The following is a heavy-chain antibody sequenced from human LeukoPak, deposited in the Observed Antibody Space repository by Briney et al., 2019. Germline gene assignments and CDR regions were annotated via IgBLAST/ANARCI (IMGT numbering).Heavy chain of an antibody. CDR2: IYPGDSDT. V-gene: IGHV5-51*01. CDR1: GGTFSSYA. D-gene: IGHD1-14*01. J-gene: IGHJ4*02. Sequence: KVSCKASGGTFSSYAISWVRQMPGKGLEWMGIIYPGDSDTRYSPSFQGQVTISADKSISTAYLQWSSLKASDTAMYYCASGYNFDYWGQGTLVTVSS. CDR3: ASGYNFDY.